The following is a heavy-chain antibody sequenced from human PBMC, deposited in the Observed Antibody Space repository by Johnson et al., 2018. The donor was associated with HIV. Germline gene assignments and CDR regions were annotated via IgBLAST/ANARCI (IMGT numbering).Heavy chain of an antibody. D-gene: IGHD6-13*01. J-gene: IGHJ3*02. Sequence: EVQLVESGGGLVPPGGSLRLSCAASGFTFSSYWMTWVRQATGTGLEWVANIQQDESEKYYVDSAPVRFTTSRDNAKYSLYLQMNSLRAEDTAVYYCASSNVVGYSNYPDAFDIWGQGTMVTVSS. CDR1: GFTFSSYW. CDR2: IQQDESEK. V-gene: IGHV3-7*05. CDR3: ASSNVVGYSNYPDAFDI.